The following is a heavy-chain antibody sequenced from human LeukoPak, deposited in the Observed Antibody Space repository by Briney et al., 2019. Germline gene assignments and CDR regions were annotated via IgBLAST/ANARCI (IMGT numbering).Heavy chain of an antibody. J-gene: IGHJ6*03. CDR1: GGSFSGYY. D-gene: IGHD3-16*01. CDR2: INHSGST. Sequence: SETLSLTCAVYGGSFSGYYWSWIRQPPGKGLEWIGEINHSGSTNYNPSLKSRVTISVDTSKNQFSLKLSSVTAADTAVYYCAAGGGMGVYYNYMDVWAKGTTVTVSS. V-gene: IGHV4-34*01. CDR3: AAGGGMGVYYNYMDV.